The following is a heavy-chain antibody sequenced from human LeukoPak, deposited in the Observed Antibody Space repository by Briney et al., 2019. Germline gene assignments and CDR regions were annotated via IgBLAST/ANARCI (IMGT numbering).Heavy chain of an antibody. CDR3: AKDHSGYREKCYFDY. Sequence: PGGSLRLFCAASGFTFSSYAMSWVRQAPGKGLEWVSAISGSGGSTYYADSVKGRFTISRDNSKNTLYLQMNSLRAEDTAVYYCAKDHSGYREKCYFDYWGQGTLVTVSS. CDR2: ISGSGGST. D-gene: IGHD1-1*01. J-gene: IGHJ4*02. CDR1: GFTFSSYA. V-gene: IGHV3-23*01.